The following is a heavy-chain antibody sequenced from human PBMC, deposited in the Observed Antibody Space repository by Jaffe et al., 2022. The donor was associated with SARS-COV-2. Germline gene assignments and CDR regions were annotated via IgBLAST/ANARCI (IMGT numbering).Heavy chain of an antibody. CDR2: ISYDGSNK. J-gene: IGHJ4*02. CDR3: ARGGIVGAPPLLDY. V-gene: IGHV3-30-3*01. D-gene: IGHD1-26*01. CDR1: GFTFSSYA. Sequence: QVQLVESGGGVVQPGRSLRLSCAASGFTFSSYAMHWVRQAPGKGLEWVAVISYDGSNKYYADSVKGRFTISRDNSKNTLYLQMNSLRAEDTAVYYCARGGIVGAPPLLDYWGQGTLVTVSS.